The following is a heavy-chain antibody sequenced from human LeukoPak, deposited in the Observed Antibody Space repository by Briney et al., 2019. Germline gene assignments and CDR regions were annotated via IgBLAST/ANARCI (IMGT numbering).Heavy chain of an antibody. Sequence: GGSLILSCAASGFNFRDYDMTWVRQAPGKGLEWAASISASGVTTNYADSVRGRFTIYRDNSNKVTYLRMNSLSAEDTAVYYCARSINYSNYLLDYWGQGTRVTVSS. J-gene: IGHJ4*02. D-gene: IGHD4-11*01. CDR1: GFNFRDYD. CDR2: ISASGVTT. CDR3: ARSINYSNYLLDY. V-gene: IGHV3-23*01.